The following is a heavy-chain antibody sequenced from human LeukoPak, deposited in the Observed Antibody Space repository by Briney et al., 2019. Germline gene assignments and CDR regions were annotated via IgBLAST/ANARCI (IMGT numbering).Heavy chain of an antibody. J-gene: IGHJ5*02. CDR2: IYSSGST. CDR1: GVSISSGSNY. CDR3: ARRSYGVPFDP. V-gene: IGHV4-39*02. Sequence: SETLSLTCSVSGVSISSGSNYWGWIRQPPGKTLEWIGSIYSSGSTYYNPSLKSRVIILIDTSKNHFSLTLSSVTAADAAVYYCARRSYGVPFDPWGQGILVTVSS. D-gene: IGHD3-10*01.